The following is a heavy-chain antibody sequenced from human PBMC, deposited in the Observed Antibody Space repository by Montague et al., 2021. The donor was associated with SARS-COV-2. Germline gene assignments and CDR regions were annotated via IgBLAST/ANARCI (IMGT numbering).Heavy chain of an antibody. D-gene: IGHD3-10*01. Sequence: SLRLSCAASGFTSRRYEMHWVRQPPGKGLQWVSYINTGGDTMFYADSVKGRFTTSRDDAKNSLFLQINSLRADDTGVYYCAAGGSINYWGQGTLVTVSP. CDR3: AAGGSINY. V-gene: IGHV3-48*03. CDR2: INTGGDTM. CDR1: GFTSRRYE. J-gene: IGHJ4*02.